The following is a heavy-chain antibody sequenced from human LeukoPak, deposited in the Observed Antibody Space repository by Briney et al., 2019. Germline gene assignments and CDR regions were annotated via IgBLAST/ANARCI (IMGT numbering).Heavy chain of an antibody. V-gene: IGHV4-61*01. J-gene: IGHJ6*02. Sequence: SETLSLTCTVPGVSFTSGTYYWSWIRQPPGKGLEWIGFIYYSASTNYHPSLNSRVNISLDTSNNQFSLKVSSVTAADTGVYYCARGPWELLSPFAQFGMDVWGRGTTVTVSS. CDR2: IYYSAST. CDR3: ARGPWELLSPFAQFGMDV. D-gene: IGHD1-26*01. CDR1: GVSFTSGTYY.